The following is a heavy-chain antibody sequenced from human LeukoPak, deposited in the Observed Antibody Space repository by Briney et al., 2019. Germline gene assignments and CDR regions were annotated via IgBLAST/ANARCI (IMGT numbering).Heavy chain of an antibody. CDR1: GFTFSSYS. V-gene: IGHV3-21*01. J-gene: IGHJ4*02. CDR2: ISSSSSYI. D-gene: IGHD3-22*01. CDR3: ARAGRYYYDSSGYYYAPPLDY. Sequence: GGSLRLSCAASGFTFSSYSMNWVRQAPGKGLEWVSSISSSSSYIYYADSVKGRFTISRDNAKNSLYLRMNSLRAEDTAVYYCARAGRYYYDSSGYYYAPPLDYWGQGTLVTVSS.